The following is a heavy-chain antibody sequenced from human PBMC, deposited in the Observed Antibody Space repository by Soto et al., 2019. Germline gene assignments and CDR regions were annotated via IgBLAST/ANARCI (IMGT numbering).Heavy chain of an antibody. CDR3: ATSDSGPPDWFDP. J-gene: IGHJ5*02. V-gene: IGHV4-34*01. CDR2: INHSGST. CDR1: GGSFSGYY. D-gene: IGHD5-12*01. Sequence: SETLSLTCAVYGGSFSGYYWSWIRQPPGKGLEWIGEINHSGSTNYNPSLKSRVTISVDTSKNQFSLKLSSVTAADTAVFYCATSDSGPPDWFDPWGQGTLVTVS.